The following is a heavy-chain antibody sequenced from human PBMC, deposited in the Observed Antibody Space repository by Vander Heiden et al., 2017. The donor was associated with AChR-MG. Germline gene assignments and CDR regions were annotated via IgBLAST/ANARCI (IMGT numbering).Heavy chain of an antibody. CDR1: GGTFSSYA. Sequence: QVQLVQSGAEVKKPGSSVKVSCTASGGTFSSYAISWVRQAPGQGLEWMGGIIPIFGTANYAQKFQGRVTITADKSTSTAYMELSSLRSEDTAVYYCARERCTNGVCYLSWFDPWGQGTLVTVSS. CDR3: ARERCTNGVCYLSWFDP. CDR2: IIPIFGTA. V-gene: IGHV1-69*06. D-gene: IGHD2-8*01. J-gene: IGHJ5*02.